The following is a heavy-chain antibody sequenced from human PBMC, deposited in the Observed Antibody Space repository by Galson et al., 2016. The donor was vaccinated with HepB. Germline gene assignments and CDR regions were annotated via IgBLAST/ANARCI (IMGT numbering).Heavy chain of an antibody. Sequence: SLRLSCAASGFTFTFYAMTGVRQAPGKGLEWLSSIAGIGCGIYYADSVKGRFAISRDNSKNTLHLEMNNLGAEDTAVYYCAKYSGWGTRNFDYWGQGTLVTVSS. CDR2: IAGIGCGI. CDR1: GFTFTFYA. V-gene: IGHV3-23*01. J-gene: IGHJ4*02. D-gene: IGHD3-10*01. CDR3: AKYSGWGTRNFDY.